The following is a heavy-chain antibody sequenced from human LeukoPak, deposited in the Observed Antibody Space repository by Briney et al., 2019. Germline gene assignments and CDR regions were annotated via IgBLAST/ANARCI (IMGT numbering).Heavy chain of an antibody. V-gene: IGHV4-34*01. D-gene: IGHD3-22*01. CDR3: ARGADSSGYYSIFYFDY. CDR1: GGSFSGYY. CDR2: INHSGST. J-gene: IGHJ4*02. Sequence: MSSETLSLTCAVYGGSFSGYYWSWIRQPRGKGLEWIGEINHSGSTNYNPSLKSRVTISVDTSKNQFSLKLSSVTAADTAVYYCARGADSSGYYSIFYFDYWGQGTLVTVSS.